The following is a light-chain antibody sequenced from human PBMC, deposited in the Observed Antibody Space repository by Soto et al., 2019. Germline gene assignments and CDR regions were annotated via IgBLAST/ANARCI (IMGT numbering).Light chain of an antibody. J-gene: IGKJ1*01. CDR2: GAS. CDR3: QQYNSWPLT. Sequence: ETVMTQSPATLSLSSGERATLSCRASQSVSSNLAWYQQKPGQSPRLLIYGASTRATDIPARFSGSGSGTEFTLSISSLQSEDFAVYFCQQYNSWPLTFGQGTRWIS. CDR1: QSVSSN. V-gene: IGKV3-15*01.